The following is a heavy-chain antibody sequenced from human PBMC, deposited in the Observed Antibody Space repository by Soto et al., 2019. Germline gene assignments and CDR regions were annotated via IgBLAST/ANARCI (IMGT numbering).Heavy chain of an antibody. CDR1: GGTFSSYA. CDR3: ARDLGSSLYSILGY. D-gene: IGHD5-12*01. J-gene: IGHJ4*02. V-gene: IGHV1-69*13. Sequence: GASVKVSCKASGGTFSSYAISWVRQAPGQGLEWMGGIIPIFGTANYAQKFQGRVTITADESTSTAYMELSSLRSEDTAVYYCARDLGSSLYSILGYWGQGTLVTVSS. CDR2: IIPIFGTA.